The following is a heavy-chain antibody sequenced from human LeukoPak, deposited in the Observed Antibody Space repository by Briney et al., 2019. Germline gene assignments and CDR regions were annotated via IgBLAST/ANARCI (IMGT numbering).Heavy chain of an antibody. CDR1: GGSISSYY. CDR3: ARVFDYYYMDV. Sequence: KASETLSLTCTVSGGSISSYYWSWIRQPPGKGLEWIGYIYYSGSTNYNPSLKSRVTISVDTSENQFSLRLSSVTAADTAVYFCARVFDYYYMDVWGKGTTVTVSS. J-gene: IGHJ6*03. V-gene: IGHV4-59*01. CDR2: IYYSGST.